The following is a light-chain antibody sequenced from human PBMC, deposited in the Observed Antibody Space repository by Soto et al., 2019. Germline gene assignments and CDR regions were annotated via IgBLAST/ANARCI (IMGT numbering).Light chain of an antibody. CDR1: QSISIW. CDR3: QQYKDYSWT. V-gene: IGKV1-5*03. J-gene: IGKJ1*01. Sequence: DIQMTQSPSTLSASVGDRVAITCRASQSISIWLAWYQQKPGKAPKLLINKASSLESGVPSRFSGSGSGTEFTLTISSLQPDDFATYYCQQYKDYSWTFGQGTKVEIK. CDR2: KAS.